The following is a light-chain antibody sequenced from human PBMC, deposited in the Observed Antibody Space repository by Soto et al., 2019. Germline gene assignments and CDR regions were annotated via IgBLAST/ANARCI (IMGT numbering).Light chain of an antibody. J-gene: IGLJ3*02. CDR3: FSYAGSSTWV. V-gene: IGLV2-14*01. CDR1: GSDVGGYNY. Sequence: QSVLTQPASVSGSPGQSIAISCTGSGSDVGGYNYVSWYQQHPGKAPKLIIYGVSHRPSGVSTRFSASRSAYTASLTISGLQAEDEADYFCFSYAGSSTWVFGGGTKVTVL. CDR2: GVS.